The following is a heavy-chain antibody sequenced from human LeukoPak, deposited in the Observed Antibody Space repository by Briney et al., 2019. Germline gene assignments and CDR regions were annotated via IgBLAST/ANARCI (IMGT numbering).Heavy chain of an antibody. D-gene: IGHD5-12*01. Sequence: PSETLSLTCTVSGGSISSYYWSWIRQPPGKGLEWIGYIYYSGSTNYNPSLKSRVTISVDTSKNQFSLKLSSVTAADTAVYYCARIIVATPGSWFDPWGQGTLVTVSS. J-gene: IGHJ5*02. CDR3: ARIIVATPGSWFDP. CDR2: IYYSGST. CDR1: GGSISSYY. V-gene: IGHV4-59*01.